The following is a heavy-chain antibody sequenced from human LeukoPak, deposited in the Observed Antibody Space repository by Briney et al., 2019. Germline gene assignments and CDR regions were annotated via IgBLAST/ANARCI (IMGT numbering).Heavy chain of an antibody. Sequence: PSGTLSLTCTVSGGSISSGGYYWSWIRQHPGKGLEWIGYIYYSGSTYYNPSLKSRVTISVDTSKNQFSLKLSSVTAADTAVYYCARGRGSLWFGELLFWFDPWGQGTLVTVSS. CDR1: GGSISSGGYY. CDR2: IYYSGST. V-gene: IGHV4-31*03. D-gene: IGHD3-10*01. J-gene: IGHJ5*02. CDR3: ARGRGSLWFGELLFWFDP.